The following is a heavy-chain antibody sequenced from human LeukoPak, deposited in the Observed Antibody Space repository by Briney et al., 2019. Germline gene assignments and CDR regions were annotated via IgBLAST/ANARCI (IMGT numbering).Heavy chain of an antibody. D-gene: IGHD6-13*01. CDR1: GGSISSYY. J-gene: IGHJ4*02. Sequence: SETLSLTCTVSGGSISSYYWSWIRQPAGKGLEWIGRIYTSGSTNYNPFLKSRVTISVDKSKNQFSLKLSSVTAADTAVYYCARGSPGGAAATFDYWGQGTLVTVSS. V-gene: IGHV4-4*07. CDR3: ARGSPGGAAATFDY. CDR2: IYTSGST.